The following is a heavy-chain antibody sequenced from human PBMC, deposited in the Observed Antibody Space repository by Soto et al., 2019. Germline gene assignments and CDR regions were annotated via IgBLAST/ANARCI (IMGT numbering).Heavy chain of an antibody. Sequence: ASETLSLTCTVSGGSISSGGYYWSWIRQHPGKGLEWIGYIYYSGSTYYNPSLKSRVTISVDTSKNQFSLKLSSVTAADTAVYYCARGETTVTTIGWFDPWGQGTLVTVSS. CDR2: IYYSGST. D-gene: IGHD4-17*01. V-gene: IGHV4-31*03. J-gene: IGHJ5*02. CDR3: ARGETTVTTIGWFDP. CDR1: GGSISSGGYY.